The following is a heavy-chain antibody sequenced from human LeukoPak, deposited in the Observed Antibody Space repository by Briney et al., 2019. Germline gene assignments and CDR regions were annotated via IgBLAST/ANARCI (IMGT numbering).Heavy chain of an antibody. CDR2: IRSKANSYAT. CDR3: TRAAAGRVSWFDP. V-gene: IGHV3-73*01. D-gene: IGHD6-13*01. Sequence: GGSLRLSCAASGFTFSGSAMHWVRQASGKGLEWVGRIRSKANSYATAYAASVKVRFTISRDDSKNTEYLQMNSLKTEDTAVYYCTRAAAGRVSWFDPWGQGTLVTVSS. CDR1: GFTFSGSA. J-gene: IGHJ5*02.